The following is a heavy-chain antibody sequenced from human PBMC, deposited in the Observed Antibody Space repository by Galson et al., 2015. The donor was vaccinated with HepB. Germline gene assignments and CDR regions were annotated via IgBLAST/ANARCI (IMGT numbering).Heavy chain of an antibody. CDR2: INHSGST. Sequence: ETLSLTCAVYGGSFSGYYWSWIRQPPGKGLEWIGEINHSGSTNYNPSLKSRVTISVGTSKNQFSLKLSSVTAADTAVYYCARVCAQDGDSCYNYYGMDVWGQGTTVTVSS. CDR1: GGSFSGYY. V-gene: IGHV4-34*01. CDR3: ARVCAQDGDSCYNYYGMDV. D-gene: IGHD2-15*01. J-gene: IGHJ6*02.